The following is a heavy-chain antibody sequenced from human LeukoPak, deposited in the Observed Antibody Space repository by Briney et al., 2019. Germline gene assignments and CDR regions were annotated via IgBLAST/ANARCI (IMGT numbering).Heavy chain of an antibody. Sequence: PSETLSLTCTVSGDSISTYYWSWIRQPPGKGLEWVGYIYYRVTSDYNPSLKSRVTMSVDMSTRQISLKLSSVTAADTAVYYCARAVGGDGSGSLWGPGTLVTVSS. CDR3: ARAVGGDGSGSL. CDR1: GDSISTYY. V-gene: IGHV4-59*01. J-gene: IGHJ4*02. CDR2: IYYRVTS. D-gene: IGHD3-10*01.